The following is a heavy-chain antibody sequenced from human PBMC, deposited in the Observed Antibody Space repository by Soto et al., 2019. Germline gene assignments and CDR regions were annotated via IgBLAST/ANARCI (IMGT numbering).Heavy chain of an antibody. Sequence: SETLSLTCTVSGGSISSYYWSWIRQPPGKGLEWIGYIYYSGSTNYNPSLKSRVTISVDTSKNQFSLKLSSVTAADTAVYYCASQVWYYGSGSYYKSKAYYFDYWGQGTLVTVS. CDR1: GGSISSYY. V-gene: IGHV4-59*01. J-gene: IGHJ4*02. CDR2: IYYSGST. CDR3: ASQVWYYGSGSYYKSKAYYFDY. D-gene: IGHD3-10*01.